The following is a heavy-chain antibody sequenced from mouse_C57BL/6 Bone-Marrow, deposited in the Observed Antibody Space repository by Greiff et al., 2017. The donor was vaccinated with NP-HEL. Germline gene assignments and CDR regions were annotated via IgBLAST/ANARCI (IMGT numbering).Heavy chain of an antibody. D-gene: IGHD1-1*01. Sequence: DVKLVESGGGLVQPGGSMKLSCAASGFTFSDAWMDWVRQSPEKGLEWVAEIRNKANNHATYYAESVKGRFTISRDDSKSSVYLQMNSLRAEDTGIYYCTRDYGSTDWYFDVWGTGTTVTVSS. V-gene: IGHV6-6*01. J-gene: IGHJ1*03. CDR2: IRNKANNHAT. CDR3: TRDYGSTDWYFDV. CDR1: GFTFSDAW.